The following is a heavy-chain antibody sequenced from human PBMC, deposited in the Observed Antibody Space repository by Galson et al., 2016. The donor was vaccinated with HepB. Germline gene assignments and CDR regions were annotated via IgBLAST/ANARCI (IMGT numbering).Heavy chain of an antibody. CDR2: VYYTGST. CDR3: ARSYGGYAFDI. D-gene: IGHD4-23*01. J-gene: IGHJ3*02. CDR1: SGSISSYY. V-gene: IGHV4-59*01. Sequence: SETLSLTCSLSSGSISSYYWTWIRQPPGKGLEWIGHVYYTGSTDYNPSLKSRVSISVDTSKDQFSLKVTSVTAADSAVYYCARSYGGYAFDIWGQGTMVTVSS.